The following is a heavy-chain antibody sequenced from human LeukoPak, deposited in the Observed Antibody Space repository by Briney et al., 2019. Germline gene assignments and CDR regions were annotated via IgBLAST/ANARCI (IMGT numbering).Heavy chain of an antibody. D-gene: IGHD4-23*01. J-gene: IGHJ4*02. CDR2: ITISTTLI. V-gene: IGHV3-21*05. CDR3: ARDYGGSSPFDY. Sequence: KAGGSLRLSCAASGFTFSSYNMNWVRQAPGKGLEWVAYITISTTLIYYADSVKGRFTISRDNAKNSLYLQMNSLRAEDTAVYYCARDYGGSSPFDYWGQGTLVTVSS. CDR1: GFTFSSYN.